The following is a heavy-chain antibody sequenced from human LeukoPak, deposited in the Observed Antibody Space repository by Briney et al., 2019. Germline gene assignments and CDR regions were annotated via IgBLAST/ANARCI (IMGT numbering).Heavy chain of an antibody. CDR1: GYTLTELS. CDR2: FDPEDGET. J-gene: IGHJ5*02. Sequence: VASVKVSCKVSGYTLTELSMHWVRQAPGKGLEWMGGFDPEDGETIYAQKFQGRVTMTEDTSTDTAYMELSSLRSEDTAVYYCATPNLGYCSGGSCYSGHWFDPWGQGTLVTVSS. V-gene: IGHV1-24*01. D-gene: IGHD2-15*01. CDR3: ATPNLGYCSGGSCYSGHWFDP.